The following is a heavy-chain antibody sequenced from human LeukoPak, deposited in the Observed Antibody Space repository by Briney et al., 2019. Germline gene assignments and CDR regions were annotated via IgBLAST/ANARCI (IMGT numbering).Heavy chain of an antibody. J-gene: IGHJ6*04. Sequence: GGSLSLSCAASGFTFSSSWMHWVRQPPGKGLVWVSHITRGGSSTTYAESVKGRFTTCRDNAKNTLYLQMDSLRDDDTAVYYCARDPGYESWSPFWGGMDVWGNGTTVIVSS. V-gene: IGHV3-74*01. CDR3: ARDPGYESWSPFWGGMDV. CDR1: GFTFSSSW. D-gene: IGHD3-16*01. CDR2: ITRGGSST.